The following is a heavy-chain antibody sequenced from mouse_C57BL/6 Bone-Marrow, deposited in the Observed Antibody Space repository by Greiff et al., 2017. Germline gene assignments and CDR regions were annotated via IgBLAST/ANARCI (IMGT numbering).Heavy chain of an antibody. CDR1: GYTFTSYW. J-gene: IGHJ1*03. D-gene: IGHD1-1*01. CDR3: ARYYYYGSSYVRWYFDV. CDR2: IDPSDSYT. Sequence: VKLQQPGAELVMPGASVKLSCKASGYTFTSYWMHWVKQRPGQGLEWIGEIDPSDSYTNYNQKFKGKSTLTVDKSSSTAYMQLSSLTSEDSAVYYCARYYYYGSSYVRWYFDVWGTGTTVTVSS. V-gene: IGHV1-69*01.